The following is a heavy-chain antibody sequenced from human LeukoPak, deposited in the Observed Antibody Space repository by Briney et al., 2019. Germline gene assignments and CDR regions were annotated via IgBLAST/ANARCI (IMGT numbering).Heavy chain of an antibody. J-gene: IGHJ4*02. V-gene: IGHV1-24*01. D-gene: IGHD1-14*01. Sequence: ASVKVSCKVSGYTLTELSMHWVRQAPGKGLEWMGGFDPEDGETIYAQKFQGRVTMTEDTSTDTAYMELSSLRSEDTAVYYCAMPRRGSYYFDYWGQGPLVPVSS. CDR3: AMPRRGSYYFDY. CDR1: GYTLTELS. CDR2: FDPEDGET.